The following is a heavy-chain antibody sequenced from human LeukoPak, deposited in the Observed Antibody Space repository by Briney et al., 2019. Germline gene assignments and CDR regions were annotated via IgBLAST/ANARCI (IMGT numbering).Heavy chain of an antibody. V-gene: IGHV3-30*02. CDR3: AKDSSDYYFDY. CDR2: IWYDEITK. CDR1: GFTFRSYG. D-gene: IGHD3-22*01. J-gene: IGHJ4*02. Sequence: GGSLRLSCVASGFTFRSYGIHWVRQAPGKGLEWLAFIWYDEITKNYADSVKGRFTISRDNSKNTLYVQMNSLRPDDTAVYYCAKDSSDYYFDYWGQGTLVTVSS.